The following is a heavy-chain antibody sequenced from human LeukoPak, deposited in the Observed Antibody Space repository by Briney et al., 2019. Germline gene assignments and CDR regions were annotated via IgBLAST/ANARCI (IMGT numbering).Heavy chain of an antibody. CDR2: INHSGST. CDR1: GGSFSGYY. D-gene: IGHD6-25*01. V-gene: IGHV4-34*01. J-gene: IGHJ5*02. CDR3: ARHRSGSMDNWFDP. Sequence: PSETLSLTCAVYGGSFSGYYWSWIRQPPGKGLEWIGEINHSGSTNYNPSLKSRVTISVDTSKNQFSLKLSSVTAADTAVYYCARHRSGSMDNWFDPWGQGTLVTVSS.